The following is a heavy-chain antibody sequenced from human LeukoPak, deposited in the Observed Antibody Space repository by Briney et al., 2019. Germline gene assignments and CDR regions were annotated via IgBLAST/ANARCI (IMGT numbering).Heavy chain of an antibody. CDR2: LYTNGSP. CDR1: GGFISSYY. V-gene: IGHV4-4*09. Sequence: SETLSLTCTVSGGFISSYYWSWIRQPPGKGLEWIGFLYTNGSPNYNPSLKSRVTISEDTSKNQISLKVTSVTAADTAVYYCARPYSSGWYGAFDIWGQGTKVTVSS. CDR3: ARPYSSGWYGAFDI. D-gene: IGHD6-19*01. J-gene: IGHJ3*02.